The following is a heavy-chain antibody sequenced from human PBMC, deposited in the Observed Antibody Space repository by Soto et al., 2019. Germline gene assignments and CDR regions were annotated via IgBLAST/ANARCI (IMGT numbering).Heavy chain of an antibody. J-gene: IGHJ1*01. CDR3: AREGSGYNL. D-gene: IGHD5-12*01. Sequence: SVKVSFKASGGIFSSFGVSWLRQAPGQGLEWMGGIIPVFGRPNYAQRFRGRLTITADESTNTVYLELIDLRSEDTAVYYCAREGSGYNLWGQGTQVTVSS. V-gene: IGHV1-69*13. CDR2: IIPVFGRP. CDR1: GGIFSSFG.